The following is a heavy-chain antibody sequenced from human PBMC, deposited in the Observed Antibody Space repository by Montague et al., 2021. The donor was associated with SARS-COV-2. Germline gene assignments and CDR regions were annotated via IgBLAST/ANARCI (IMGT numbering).Heavy chain of an antibody. V-gene: IGHV4-61*02. Sequence: TLSLTCTVSGASISSGDYYWSWIRQPAGKGLEWIGRFYTSGSTNYNPSLNSRATILVDTSKNQFSLNLRSVTAADTAVYYCARVGGGTNRSFDYWGQGTLVTVSS. J-gene: IGHJ4*02. CDR1: GASISSGDYY. CDR2: FYTSGST. D-gene: IGHD3-16*01. CDR3: ARVGGGTNRSFDY.